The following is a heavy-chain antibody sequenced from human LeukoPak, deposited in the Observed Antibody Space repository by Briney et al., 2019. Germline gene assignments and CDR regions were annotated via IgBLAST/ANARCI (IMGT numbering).Heavy chain of an antibody. CDR2: ISSSGSTI. Sequence: GGSLRLSCAASGFTFSSYEMNWVRQAPGKGLEWVSYISSSGSTIYYADSVKGRFTISRDNAKNSLYLQMNSLRAEDTAVYYCARGIVATISNWFDPWGQGTLVTVSS. V-gene: IGHV3-48*03. CDR3: ARGIVATISNWFDP. J-gene: IGHJ5*02. CDR1: GFTFSSYE. D-gene: IGHD5-12*01.